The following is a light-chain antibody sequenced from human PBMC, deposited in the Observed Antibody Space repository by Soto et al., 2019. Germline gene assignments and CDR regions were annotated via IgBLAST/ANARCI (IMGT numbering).Light chain of an antibody. Sequence: EIMLTQSPGTLSLSPEERATLSCRASQSVSSSYLAWYQQKPGQAPRLLMYGASTRATGIPDRFSGSGSGTDFTLTISSLEPEDFAVYYCQQRSNWPPTFGQGTRLEIK. V-gene: IGKV3D-20*02. CDR1: QSVSSSY. CDR3: QQRSNWPPT. J-gene: IGKJ5*01. CDR2: GAS.